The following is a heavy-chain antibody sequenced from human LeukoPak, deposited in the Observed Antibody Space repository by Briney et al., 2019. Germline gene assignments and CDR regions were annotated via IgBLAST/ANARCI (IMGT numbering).Heavy chain of an antibody. CDR3: ARPAFDYGGNSILFDY. CDR1: GYSFTSYW. CDR2: IYPSDSDT. V-gene: IGHV5-51*01. J-gene: IGHJ4*02. Sequence: GESLKISCKGSGYSFTSYWIGWVRQMPGKGLEWMGIIYPSDSDTRYSPSFQGQVTISADKSISTAYLQWSSLKASDTAMYYCARPAFDYGGNSILFDYWGQGTLVTVSS. D-gene: IGHD4-23*01.